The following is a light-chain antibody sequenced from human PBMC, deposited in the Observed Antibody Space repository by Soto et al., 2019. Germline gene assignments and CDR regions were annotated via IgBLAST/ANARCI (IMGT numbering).Light chain of an antibody. CDR3: QQYHYWPPIT. CDR1: QSVSSN. V-gene: IGKV3-15*01. CDR2: GTS. J-gene: IGKJ5*01. Sequence: EIVMTQSPATLSVSPGERATLSCRASQSVSSNLAWYQQKPGQAPRLLIYGTSTRATDIPARFSGSGSGTEFTLTISSLQSEDFAVYYCQQYHYWPPITFGQGTRLEIK.